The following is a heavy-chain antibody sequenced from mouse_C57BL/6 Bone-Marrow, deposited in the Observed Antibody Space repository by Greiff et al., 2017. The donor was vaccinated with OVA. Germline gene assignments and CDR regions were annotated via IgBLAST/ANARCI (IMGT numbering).Heavy chain of an antibody. V-gene: IGHV5-6*01. CDR1: GFTFSSYG. J-gene: IGHJ4*01. CDR3: ARLIYYDYDYYAMDY. Sequence: EVHLVESGGDLVKPGGSLKLSCAASGFTFSSYGMSWVRQTPDKRLEWVATISSGGSYTYYPDSVKGRFTISRDNAKNTLYLQMRSLKSEDTAMYYCARLIYYDYDYYAMDYWGQGTSVTVSS. D-gene: IGHD2-4*01. CDR2: ISSGGSYT.